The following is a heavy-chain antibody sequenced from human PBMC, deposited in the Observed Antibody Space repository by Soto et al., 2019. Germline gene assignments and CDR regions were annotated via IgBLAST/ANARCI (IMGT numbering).Heavy chain of an antibody. D-gene: IGHD2-15*01. CDR3: AKDRGPCSGNKCSSLYYYYGMDV. V-gene: IGHV3-9*01. CDR1: GFKFGDYA. CDR2: VSWNSEIV. Sequence: GGSLRLSCEASGFKFGDYAMHWVRQAPGKGLEWVSGVSWNSEIVGYADSVKGRFTISRDNAKNSLYLEMNSLRTEDTALYYCAKDRGPCSGNKCSSLYYYYGMDVWGQGTTVTVSS. J-gene: IGHJ6*02.